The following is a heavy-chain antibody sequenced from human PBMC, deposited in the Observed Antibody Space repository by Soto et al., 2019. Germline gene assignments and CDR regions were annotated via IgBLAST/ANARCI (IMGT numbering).Heavy chain of an antibody. CDR3: ARHSSSWYRNWFDP. Sequence: SETLSLTCTVSGGSISSSSYYWGWIRQPPGKGLEWIGSIYYSGSTYYNPSLKSRVTISVDTSKNQFSLKLSSVTAADTAVYYCARHSSSWYRNWFDPWGQGTLVTVSS. D-gene: IGHD6-13*01. J-gene: IGHJ5*02. CDR2: IYYSGST. V-gene: IGHV4-39*01. CDR1: GGSISSSSYY.